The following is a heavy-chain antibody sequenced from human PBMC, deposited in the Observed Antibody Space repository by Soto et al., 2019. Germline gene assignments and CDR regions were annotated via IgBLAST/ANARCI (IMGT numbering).Heavy chain of an antibody. V-gene: IGHV3-23*01. CDR1: GFTFSSYA. J-gene: IGHJ4*02. D-gene: IGHD6-6*01. CDR3: AKRSSSSTFDY. Sequence: EVQLLESGGGLVQPGESLRLSCAASGFTFSSYAMSWVRQAPGRGLEWVSVISGSDDSTYYADSVKGLFTISRDNSKNTLYLQMNSLRAQDTAVYYCAKRSSSSTFDYWGQGTLATVSS. CDR2: ISGSDDST.